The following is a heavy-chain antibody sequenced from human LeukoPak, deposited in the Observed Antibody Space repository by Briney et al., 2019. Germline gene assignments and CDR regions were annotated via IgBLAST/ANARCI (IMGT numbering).Heavy chain of an antibody. D-gene: IGHD6-13*01. CDR3: ARAFIIAAAGTTDY. Sequence: GGSLRLSCAASGFAFSDYLMTWIRQAPGRGLEWVAYIGTSGTYTTYADSVKGRFTISRDNAKNSLYLQMDSLRADVTAVYYCARAFIIAAAGTTDYWGQGTLVTVSS. J-gene: IGHJ4*02. V-gene: IGHV3-11*05. CDR1: GFAFSDYL. CDR2: IGTSGTYT.